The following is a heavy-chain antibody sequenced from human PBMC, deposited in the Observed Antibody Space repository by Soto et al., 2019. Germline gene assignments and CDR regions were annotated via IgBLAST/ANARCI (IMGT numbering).Heavy chain of an antibody. V-gene: IGHV1-69*06. CDR1: GGTLSTYA. Sequence: QVQLVQSGAEVKKPGSSVKVSCKASGGTLSTYAISWVRQAPGQGLEWMGGIIPIFGTANYAQMFQGRVTITADKSTSTAYMELSSLTSADTSVYYCARYPHDGSGIYFDSWCQGTLVTVSS. D-gene: IGHD3-10*01. J-gene: IGHJ4*02. CDR2: IIPIFGTA. CDR3: ARYPHDGSGIYFDS.